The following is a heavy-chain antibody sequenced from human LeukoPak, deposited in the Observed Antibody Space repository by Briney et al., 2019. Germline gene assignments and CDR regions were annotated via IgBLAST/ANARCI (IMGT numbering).Heavy chain of an antibody. CDR3: AREYYYDSSGYSSAFDI. Sequence: ASVKVSCKASGYTFTSYGISWVRQAPGQGLEWMGWISAYNGNTNYAQKLQGRVTMTTDTSTSTAYMELRSLRSEDTAVYYCAREYYYDSSGYSSAFDIWGQGTMVTVSS. CDR1: GYTFTSYG. CDR2: ISAYNGNT. V-gene: IGHV1-18*01. D-gene: IGHD3-22*01. J-gene: IGHJ3*02.